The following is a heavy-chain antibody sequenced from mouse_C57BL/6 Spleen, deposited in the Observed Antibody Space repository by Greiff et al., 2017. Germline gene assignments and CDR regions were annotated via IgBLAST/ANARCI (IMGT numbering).Heavy chain of an antibody. V-gene: IGHV1-50*01. CDR3: ARSPYYGSSQAWFAY. D-gene: IGHD1-1*01. CDR2: IDPSDSYT. Sequence: QVQLKEPGAELVKPGASVKLSCKASGYTFTSYWMQWVKQRPGQGLEWIGEIDPSDSYTNYNQKFKGKATLTVDTSSSTAYMQLSSLTSEDSAVYYCARSPYYGSSQAWFAYWGQGTLVTVSA. CDR1: GYTFTSYW. J-gene: IGHJ3*01.